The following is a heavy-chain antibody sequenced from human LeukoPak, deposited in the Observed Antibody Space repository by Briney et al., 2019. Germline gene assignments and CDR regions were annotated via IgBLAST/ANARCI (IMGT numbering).Heavy chain of an antibody. V-gene: IGHV3-30*02. CDR1: GFTFSNYD. CDR2: IRYDGSNI. J-gene: IGHJ4*02. CDR3: AKDSSSWSNYFDY. D-gene: IGHD6-13*01. Sequence: GGSLRLSCAASGFTFSNYDMHWVRQAPGKGLEWVAFIRYDGSNIYYADSVKGRFTISRDNSENTLYLQMNSLRAEDTAVYYCAKDSSSWSNYFDYWGQGTLVTVSS.